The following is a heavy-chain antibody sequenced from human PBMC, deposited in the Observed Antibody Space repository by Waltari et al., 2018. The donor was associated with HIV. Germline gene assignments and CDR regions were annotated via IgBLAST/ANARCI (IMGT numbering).Heavy chain of an antibody. CDR3: ARHIYDFWSGYSLWGMDV. CDR1: GGSISSYY. Sequence: QVQLQESGPGLVKPSETLSLTCTVSGGSISSYYWSWIRQPPGKGLEWIGYIYYSGSTNYNPSLKSRVTISVDTSKNQFSLKLSSVTAADTAVYYCARHIYDFWSGYSLWGMDVWGQGTTVTVSS. CDR2: IYYSGST. V-gene: IGHV4-59*08. D-gene: IGHD3-3*01. J-gene: IGHJ6*02.